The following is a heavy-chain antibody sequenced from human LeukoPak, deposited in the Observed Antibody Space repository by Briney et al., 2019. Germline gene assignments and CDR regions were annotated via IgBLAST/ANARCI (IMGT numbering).Heavy chain of an antibody. CDR1: GGSISSYY. CDR2: IYTSGST. V-gene: IGHV4-4*07. CDR3: ARAFSVFGVVIRSFDP. D-gene: IGHD3-3*01. J-gene: IGHJ5*02. Sequence: SETLSLTCTVSGGSISSYYWSWIRQPAGKGLEWIGRIYTSGSTNYNPSLKSRVTISVDTSKNQFSLKLSSVTAADTAVYYCARAFSVFGVVIRSFDPWGQGTLVTVSS.